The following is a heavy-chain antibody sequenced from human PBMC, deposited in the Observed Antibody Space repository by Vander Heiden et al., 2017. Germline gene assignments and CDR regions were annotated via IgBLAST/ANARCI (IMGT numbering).Heavy chain of an antibody. CDR1: GFKVSDYW. J-gene: IGHJ4*02. D-gene: IGHD2-15*01. CDR2: IKPDGSDE. V-gene: IGHV3-7*01. Sequence: EEQLVESGGGLVQPGGSLRLPCAASGFKVSDYWMKWVRQAPGKGLEWVANIKPDGSDEYYVDSVKGRFTISRDNAKKSLFLHMNSLRAEDTAVYYCLGSGASAYWGQGALVAVSS. CDR3: LGSGASAY.